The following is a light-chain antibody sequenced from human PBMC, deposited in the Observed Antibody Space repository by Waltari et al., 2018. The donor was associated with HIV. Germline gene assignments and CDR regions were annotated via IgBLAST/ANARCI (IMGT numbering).Light chain of an antibody. CDR2: GSS. CDR1: QSLSSSY. Sequence: EIVLTQSPATLSLSPGDRATLSCRASQSLSSSYLAWYQQKPGQAPRLLIYGSSSRAGGIPDRFGGSGSGTDFTLTINRLEPEDFAVYYCQQYGSSQFTFGPGTKVDIK. J-gene: IGKJ3*01. CDR3: QQYGSSQFT. V-gene: IGKV3-20*01.